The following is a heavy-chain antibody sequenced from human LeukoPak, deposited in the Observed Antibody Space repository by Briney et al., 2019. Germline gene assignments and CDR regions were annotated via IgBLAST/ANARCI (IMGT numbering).Heavy chain of an antibody. V-gene: IGHV3-30*18. D-gene: IGHD2-21*02. CDR2: ISYDGSNK. CDR1: GFTFRSYG. J-gene: IGHJ4*02. CDR3: VNDYCGADCHF. Sequence: PGGSLRLSCAASGFTFRSYGMHWVRQAPGKGLEWVAVISYDGSNKYYADSVKGRFTISRDNSKNTLYLHMSSLRVEDTAVYYCVNDYCGADCHFWGQGTLVTVSS.